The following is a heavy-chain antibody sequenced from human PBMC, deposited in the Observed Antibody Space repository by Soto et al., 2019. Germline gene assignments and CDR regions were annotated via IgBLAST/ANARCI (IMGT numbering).Heavy chain of an antibody. CDR3: TRPRVDYGGNSDSDY. CDR2: IRSKANSYAT. J-gene: IGHJ4*02. Sequence: EVQLVESGGGLVQPGGSQKLSCAASGYTFSDSAMHWVRQASGKGLEWVSRIRSKANSYATAYAASVKGRFTISRDDSKNTAYLQMNSLKTEDTAVYYCTRPRVDYGGNSDSDYWGQGTLVTVSS. CDR1: GYTFSDSA. V-gene: IGHV3-73*02. D-gene: IGHD4-17*01.